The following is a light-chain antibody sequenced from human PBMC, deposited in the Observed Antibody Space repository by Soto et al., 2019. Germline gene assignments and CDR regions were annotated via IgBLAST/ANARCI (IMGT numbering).Light chain of an antibody. CDR2: LTS. CDR3: QQSYSTPYS. CDR1: RSIGNY. Sequence: DIQMTQSPFSLSASVGDRVTITCRASRSIGNYLNWYQQKPESAPKLLIYLTSSLQSGVPSRFSGSGSGTDFTLSISSLQPEDFATYYCQQSYSTPYSFGQGTKLEIK. J-gene: IGKJ2*01. V-gene: IGKV1-39*01.